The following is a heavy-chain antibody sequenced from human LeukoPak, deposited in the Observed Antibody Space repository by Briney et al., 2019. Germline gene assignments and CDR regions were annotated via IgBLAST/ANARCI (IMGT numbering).Heavy chain of an antibody. CDR3: VRDHASCRGGSCYGDS. J-gene: IGHJ4*02. V-gene: IGHV3-23*01. CDR2: FDVGSDGA. D-gene: IGHD2-15*01. CDR1: GLTLRTFP. Sequence: GGLLKPSWAALGLTLRTFPLAWFRRVPGKGLNWASAFDVGSDGAYHADSVQGRFTISRDNSRNTLFLQMTRLRAHDTAVYYCVRDHASCRGGSCYGDSWGQGALVTVSS.